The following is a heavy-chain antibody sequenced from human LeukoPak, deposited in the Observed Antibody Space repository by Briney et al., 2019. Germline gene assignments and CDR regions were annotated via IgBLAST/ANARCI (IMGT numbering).Heavy chain of an antibody. CDR3: AGCFYGDATFDF. CDR1: GFTFSSYE. Sequence: GGSLRLSCAASGFTFSSYEMNWVRQVPGKGPEWISYISRSGTTKYYADSVKGRFPISSDDAKDSLYLQMNSLRVEDTALYFCAGCFYGDATFDFWGQGTLVTVSS. D-gene: IGHD4-17*01. J-gene: IGHJ4*02. V-gene: IGHV3-48*03. CDR2: ISRSGTTK.